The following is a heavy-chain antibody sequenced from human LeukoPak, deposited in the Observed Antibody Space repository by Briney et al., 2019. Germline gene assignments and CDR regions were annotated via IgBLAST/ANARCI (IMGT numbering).Heavy chain of an antibody. J-gene: IGHJ6*02. CDR2: IHYSGST. V-gene: IGHV4-39*01. CDR1: GGSIRSSIYF. Sequence: PSETLSLTCTVFGGSIRSSIYFWGWIRQPPGKGLEWIASIHYSGSTYYNPSLKSRVTISVDTSKNQFSLKLSSVTAADTAVYYCARSLSGSSSLNYYYYGMDVWGQGTTVTVSS. CDR3: ARSLSGSSSLNYYYYGMDV. D-gene: IGHD1-26*01.